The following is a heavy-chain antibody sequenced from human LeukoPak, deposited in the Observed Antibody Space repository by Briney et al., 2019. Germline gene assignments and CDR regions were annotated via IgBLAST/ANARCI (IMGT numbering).Heavy chain of an antibody. CDR2: ISWNSGSI. CDR1: GFTFDDYA. D-gene: IGHD1-1*01. Sequence: GGSLRLSCAASGFTFDDYAMHWVRQAPGKGLEWVSGISWNSGSIGYADSVKGRFTISRDNAKNSLYLQMNSLRAEDTAVYYCARDIRGTPDYWGQGTLVTVSS. CDR3: ARDIRGTPDY. V-gene: IGHV3-9*01. J-gene: IGHJ4*02.